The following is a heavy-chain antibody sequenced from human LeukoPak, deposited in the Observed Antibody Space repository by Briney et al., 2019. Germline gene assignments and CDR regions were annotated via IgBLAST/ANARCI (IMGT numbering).Heavy chain of an antibody. V-gene: IGHV4-39*07. CDR3: ARKKQSLGGVIVRRRYFDY. CDR2: IYYSGST. Sequence: SETLSLTCTVSGGSISSSSYYWGWIRQPPGKGLEWIGSIYYSGSTYYNPSLKSRDTISVDTSKNQFSLKLSSVTAADTAVYYCARKKQSLGGVIVRRRYFDYWGQGTLVTVSS. D-gene: IGHD3-16*02. J-gene: IGHJ4*02. CDR1: GGSISSSSYY.